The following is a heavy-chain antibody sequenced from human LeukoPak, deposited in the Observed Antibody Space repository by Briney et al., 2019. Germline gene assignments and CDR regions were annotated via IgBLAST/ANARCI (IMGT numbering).Heavy chain of an antibody. J-gene: IGHJ6*03. D-gene: IGHD3-3*01. Sequence: ASVKVSCKASGYTFTSYDINWVRQATGQGLEWMGWMNPNSGNTGCAQKFQGRVTITRNTSISTAYMELSSLRSEDTAVYYCARGTGRIRFLEWLSSDYYMDVWGKGTTVTVSS. CDR2: MNPNSGNT. CDR1: GYTFTSYD. CDR3: ARGTGRIRFLEWLSSDYYMDV. V-gene: IGHV1-8*03.